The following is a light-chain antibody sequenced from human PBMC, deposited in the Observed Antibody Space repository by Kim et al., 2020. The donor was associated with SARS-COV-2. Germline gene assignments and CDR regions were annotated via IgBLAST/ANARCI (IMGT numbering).Light chain of an antibody. CDR1: NIGSKT. J-gene: IGLJ2*01. CDR2: YDG. Sequence: SYELTQPPSLSLAPGQTATLTCGRNNIGSKTVHWYQQKPGQAPVLVIYYDGDRPSGIPERFSGSNSGNTTTLTISRVEAGDEADFYCQVWDASSDHPVVFGGGTQLTVL. CDR3: QVWDASSDHPVV. V-gene: IGLV3-21*04.